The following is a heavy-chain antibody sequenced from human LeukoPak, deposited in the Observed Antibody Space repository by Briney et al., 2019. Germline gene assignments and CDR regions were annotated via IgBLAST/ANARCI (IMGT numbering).Heavy chain of an antibody. CDR1: GYRFTNYW. CDR2: IYPTDSDT. J-gene: IGHJ4*02. V-gene: IGHV5-51*01. CDR3: ARRSYIDRGCPSFDF. Sequence: GESLKISCKGSGYRFTNYWIGWVRQMPGKGLEWMAVIYPTDSDTRYSPSFQGQVTISADKSVDTAYLQWSSLRASDSGIDYCARRSYIDRGCPSFDFWGQGTLVTVSS. D-gene: IGHD3-22*01.